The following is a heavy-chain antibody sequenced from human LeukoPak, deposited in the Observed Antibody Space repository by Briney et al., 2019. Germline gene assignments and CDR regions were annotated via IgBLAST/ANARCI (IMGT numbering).Heavy chain of an antibody. CDR2: IRKKGYGETT. CDR3: SRGLHYYGDSNYYFDQ. D-gene: IGHD4-17*01. V-gene: IGHV3-49*03. J-gene: IGHJ4*02. Sequence: GGSLRLSCTASGFTFGDDAWSWFRQAPGKGLEWICFIRKKGYGETTDYAASVRGRFTISRDDAKSIAYLQMNSLKTEDTALYYCSRGLHYYGDSNYYFDQWGRGTLVTVSS. CDR1: GFTFGDDA.